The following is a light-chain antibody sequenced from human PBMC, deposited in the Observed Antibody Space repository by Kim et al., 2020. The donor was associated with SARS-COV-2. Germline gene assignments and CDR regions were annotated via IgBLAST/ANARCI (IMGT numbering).Light chain of an antibody. CDR1: QSIISY. CDR3: QQGYGAPCT. V-gene: IGKV1-39*01. CDR2: ASA. J-gene: IGKJ2*02. Sequence: SASVGDKVAIPGRESQSIISYLNWYRQRQGNAPNRLIYASASLQSGVLARFSGSGSGTELTRTIGRLQPENFATNYCQQGYGAPCTLGQGIKLEI.